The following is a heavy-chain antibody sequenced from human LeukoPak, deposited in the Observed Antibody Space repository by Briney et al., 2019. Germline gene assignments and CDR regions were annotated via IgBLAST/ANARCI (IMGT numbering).Heavy chain of an antibody. V-gene: IGHV4-59*08. CDR2: IYYSGST. J-gene: IGHJ4*02. CDR3: ARHTGGWGSFDY. CDR1: GGSISSYY. Sequence: SETLSLTCTVSGGSISSYYWSWIRQPPGKGLEWIGYIYYSGSTNYNPSLKSRVTISVDTSKNQFSLKLSSVTAADTAVYYCARHTGGWGSFDYWGQGTLVTVSS. D-gene: IGHD7-27*01.